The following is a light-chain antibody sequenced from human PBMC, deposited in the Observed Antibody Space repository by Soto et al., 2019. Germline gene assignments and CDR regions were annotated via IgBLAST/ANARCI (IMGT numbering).Light chain of an antibody. Sequence: QSALTQPASVSGSPGQLITISCTGTSSDVGAYNYVSWYQQHPGKAPKLMIYDVSNRPSGVSNRFSGSKSGNTASLTISGLQAEDEADYYCSSYTSSSTLVFGGGPKVTVL. CDR3: SSYTSSSTLV. CDR1: SSDVGAYNY. J-gene: IGLJ2*01. V-gene: IGLV2-14*01. CDR2: DVS.